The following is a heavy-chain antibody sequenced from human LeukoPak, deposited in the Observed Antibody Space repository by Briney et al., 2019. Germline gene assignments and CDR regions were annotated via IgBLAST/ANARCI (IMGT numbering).Heavy chain of an antibody. Sequence: GGSLRLSCAASGFTFNNYAMSWVRQAPGKGLEWVSTISGSGGSTYSADSVKGRLTISRDNSKNTLYLQMNSLRADDTALYYCARGSKYYYASGSYSADYWGQGSLVGVSS. CDR1: GFTFNNYA. J-gene: IGHJ4*02. CDR3: ARGSKYYYASGSYSADY. CDR2: ISGSGGST. D-gene: IGHD3-10*01. V-gene: IGHV3-23*01.